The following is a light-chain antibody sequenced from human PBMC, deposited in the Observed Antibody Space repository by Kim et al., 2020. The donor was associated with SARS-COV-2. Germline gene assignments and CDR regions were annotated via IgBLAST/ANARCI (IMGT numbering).Light chain of an antibody. V-gene: IGLV2-14*03. J-gene: IGLJ2*01. CDR3: SSYTSSSTLVV. Sequence: SITCSCPGTSSDVGGYNYVSWYQQHPGKAPKLMIYDVSNRPSGVSNRFSGSKSGNTASLTISGLQAEDEADYYCSSYTSSSTLVVFGGGTQLTVL. CDR1: SSDVGGYNY. CDR2: DVS.